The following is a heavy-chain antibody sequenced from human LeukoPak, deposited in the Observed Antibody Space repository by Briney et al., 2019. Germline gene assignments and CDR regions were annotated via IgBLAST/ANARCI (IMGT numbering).Heavy chain of an antibody. V-gene: IGHV4-39*07. CDR3: ARDSRPGRKYYDSSGYYYFDY. CDR2: IYYSGST. CDR1: GGSISSSSYY. Sequence: ASETLSLTCTVSGGSISSSSYYWGWIRQPPGKGLEWIGSIYYSGSTYYNPSLKSRVTISVDTSKNQFSLKLSSVTAADTAVYYCARDSRPGRKYYDSSGYYYFDYWGQGTLVTVSS. J-gene: IGHJ4*02. D-gene: IGHD3-22*01.